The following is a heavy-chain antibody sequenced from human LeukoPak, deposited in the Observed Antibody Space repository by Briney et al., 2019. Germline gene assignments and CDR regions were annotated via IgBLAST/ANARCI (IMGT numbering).Heavy chain of an antibody. D-gene: IGHD6-19*01. CDR3: ARDSSGWYHWFDP. Sequence: SSETLSLTCTVSGGSISSYYWSWIRQPPGKGLEWIGYIYYSGSTNYNPSLKSRVTISVDTSKNQFSLKLSSVTAADTAVYYCARDSSGWYHWFDPWGQGTLVTVSS. CDR1: GGSISSYY. CDR2: IYYSGST. J-gene: IGHJ5*02. V-gene: IGHV4-59*01.